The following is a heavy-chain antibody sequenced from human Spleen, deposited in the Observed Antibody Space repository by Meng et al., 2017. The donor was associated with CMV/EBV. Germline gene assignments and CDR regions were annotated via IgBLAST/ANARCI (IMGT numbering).Heavy chain of an antibody. J-gene: IGHJ4*02. CDR1: GFTFSSYA. Sequence: GESLKISCAASGFTFSSYAMIWVRQAPGKGLEWVSTISDSGDNTYYADSVKGRFTISRDNSKNTLYLQMNSLRAEDTAVYYCAKCRSGIAAALNYWGLGTLVTVSS. CDR2: ISDSGDNT. CDR3: AKCRSGIAAALNY. D-gene: IGHD6-13*01. V-gene: IGHV3-23*01.